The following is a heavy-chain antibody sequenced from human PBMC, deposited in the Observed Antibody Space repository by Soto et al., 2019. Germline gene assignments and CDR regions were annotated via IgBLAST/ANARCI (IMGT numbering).Heavy chain of an antibody. CDR3: AKDLFPARDSLYGLDV. D-gene: IGHD3-22*01. CDR2: ITASGGST. Sequence: EVQLLESGGGLIQPGGSLRLSCAASGFTFSTFAMTWVRQAPGKGLEWVSAITASGGSTYYADSVKGRFTISRDNSENTLYLHTHSLRVEDTAVYYCAKDLFPARDSLYGLDVWGQGTTVTVSS. V-gene: IGHV3-23*01. CDR1: GFTFSTFA. J-gene: IGHJ6*02.